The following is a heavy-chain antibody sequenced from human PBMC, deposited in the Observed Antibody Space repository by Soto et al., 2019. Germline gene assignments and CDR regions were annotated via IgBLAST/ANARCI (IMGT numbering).Heavy chain of an antibody. D-gene: IGHD3-10*01. CDR3: VLWPPYYFDY. Sequence: PGGSLRLSCAASGFTFSSSAMSWVRPGPGKRLEWVASSSISGSSTYYADSVRGRFTISRDNSKNTLYLQMNSLRAEDTAVYYCVLWPPYYFDYWGQGTLVTVSS. J-gene: IGHJ4*02. V-gene: IGHV3-23*01. CDR1: GFTFSSSA. CDR2: SSISGSST.